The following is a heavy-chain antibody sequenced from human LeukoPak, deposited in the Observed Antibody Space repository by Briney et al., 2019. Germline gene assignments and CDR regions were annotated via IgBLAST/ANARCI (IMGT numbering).Heavy chain of an antibody. J-gene: IGHJ5*02. CDR3: ARGRRSWGWFGVSSYYSDDAGWFDP. V-gene: IGHV1-18*01. D-gene: IGHD3-10*01. Sequence: GASVKVSCKASGYTFTSYGISWVRQAPGQGLEWMGWISAYNGNTNYAQKLQGRVTMTRNTSISTAYMELSSLRSEDTAVYYCARGRRSWGWFGVSSYYSDDAGWFDPWGQGTLVTVSS. CDR2: ISAYNGNT. CDR1: GYTFTSYG.